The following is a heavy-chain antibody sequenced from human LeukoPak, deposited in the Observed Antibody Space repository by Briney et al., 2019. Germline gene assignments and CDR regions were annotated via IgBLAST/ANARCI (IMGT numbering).Heavy chain of an antibody. CDR1: GFTFSSYA. J-gene: IGHJ4*02. CDR3: AKDADYGLLDY. CDR2: ISYDGSNK. Sequence: GGSLRLSCAASGFTFSSYAMYWVRQAPGKGLEWVAVISYDGSNKYYADSVKGRFTISRDNSKNTLYLQMNSLRAEDTAVYYCAKDADYGLLDYWGQGTLVTVSS. V-gene: IGHV3-30-3*01. D-gene: IGHD4-17*01.